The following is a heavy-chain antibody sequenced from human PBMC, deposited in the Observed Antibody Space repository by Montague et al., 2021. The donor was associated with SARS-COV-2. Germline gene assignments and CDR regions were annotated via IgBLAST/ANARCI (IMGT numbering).Heavy chain of an antibody. CDR3: ARDGVLRYFDWLGDRYGMDG. CDR2: IYYSGST. J-gene: IGHJ6*02. V-gene: IGHV4-61*01. Sequence: SETLSLTCSRLGGATRGEIGSGHWISQATVTGREWIGDIYYSGSTNYNPSLKSRVTISVDTSKNQFSLKLSSVTAADTAVYYCARDGVLRYFDWLGDRYGMDGWGQGTTVTVSS. CDR1: GGATRGEIGS. D-gene: IGHD3-9*01.